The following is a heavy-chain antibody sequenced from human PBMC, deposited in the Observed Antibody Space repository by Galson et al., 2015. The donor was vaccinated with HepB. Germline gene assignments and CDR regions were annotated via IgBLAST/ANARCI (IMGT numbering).Heavy chain of an antibody. CDR2: INAGNGNT. CDR3: ARGLTSPEGYCTGGVCLGVDV. Sequence: SVKVSCKASGYTFTSYAMHWVRQAPGQRLEWMGWINAGNGNTKYSQKFQGRVTITRDTSASTAYMELSSLRSEDTAVYYCARGLTSPEGYCTGGVCLGVDVWGKGTTVTVSS. J-gene: IGHJ6*04. CDR1: GYTFTSYA. D-gene: IGHD2-8*02. V-gene: IGHV1-3*01.